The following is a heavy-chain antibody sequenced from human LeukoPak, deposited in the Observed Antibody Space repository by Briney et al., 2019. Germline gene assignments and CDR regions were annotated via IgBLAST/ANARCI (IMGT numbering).Heavy chain of an antibody. CDR3: ARASWFTSGMDV. Sequence: GGSLRLSCAASGFTVSSNYMSWVRQAPGKGLEWVANIKQDGSEKYYVDSVKGRFTISRDNAKNSLYLQMNSLRAEDTAVYYCARASWFTSGMDVWGQGTTVTVSS. D-gene: IGHD3-22*01. V-gene: IGHV3-7*01. CDR2: IKQDGSEK. CDR1: GFTVSSNY. J-gene: IGHJ6*02.